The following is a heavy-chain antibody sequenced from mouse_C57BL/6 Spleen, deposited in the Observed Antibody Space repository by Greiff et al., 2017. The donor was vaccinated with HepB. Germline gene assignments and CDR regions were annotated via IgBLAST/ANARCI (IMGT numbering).Heavy chain of an antibody. V-gene: IGHV1-69*01. CDR2: IDPSDSYT. CDR1: GYTFTSYW. Sequence: VQLQQPGAELVMPGASVKLSCKASGYTFTSYWMHWVKQRPGQGLEWIGEIDPSDSYTNYNQKFKGKSTLTVDKSSSTAYMQLSSMTSEDSAVYYCARSKGYGNYVAWFAYWGQGTLVTVSA. D-gene: IGHD2-10*02. J-gene: IGHJ3*01. CDR3: ARSKGYGNYVAWFAY.